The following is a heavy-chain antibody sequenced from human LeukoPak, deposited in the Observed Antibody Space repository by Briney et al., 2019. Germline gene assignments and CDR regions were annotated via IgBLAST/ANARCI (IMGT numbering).Heavy chain of an antibody. V-gene: IGHV3-53*01. Sequence: GGSLRLSCAASGFTFSSNYMSWVRQAPGKGLEWVSVIYSGGSTYYSDCVTGRFTISRDNSKTTLYLQMTSLRAEDTAVYYCAREPPDYYYSGMDVWGQGTTVTVSS. CDR2: IYSGGST. J-gene: IGHJ6*02. CDR3: AREPPDYYYSGMDV. CDR1: GFTFSSNY.